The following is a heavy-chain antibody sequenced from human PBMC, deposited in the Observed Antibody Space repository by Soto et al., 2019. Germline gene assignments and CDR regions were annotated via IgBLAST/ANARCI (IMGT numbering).Heavy chain of an antibody. CDR1: GGSISNYY. D-gene: IGHD5-18*01. CDR3: ARHRYSYGVYYFDY. J-gene: IGHJ4*02. Sequence: QVQLQESGPGLVKPSETLSLTCIVSGGSISNYYWSWIRQPPGKGLEWIGYIYDSGSTNYNPSLTSRVTISVDTSKNHFSLKLSSVTAAATAVYYWARHRYSYGVYYFDYWGQGTLVTVSS. CDR2: IYDSGST. V-gene: IGHV4-59*08.